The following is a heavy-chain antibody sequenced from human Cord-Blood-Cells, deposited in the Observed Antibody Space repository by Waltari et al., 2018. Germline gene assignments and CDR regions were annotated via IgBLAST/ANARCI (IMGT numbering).Heavy chain of an antibody. CDR2: INHSGST. CDR3: ARFHSGWYAFDI. D-gene: IGHD6-19*01. V-gene: IGHV4-34*01. CDR1: GGSFSGSH. J-gene: IGHJ3*02. Sequence: QVQLPQWGAGLLKPSETLSLTCAAPGGSFSGSHWSWIRQPPGKGLEWIGEINHSGSTNYNPSLKSRVTISVDTSKNQFSLKLSSVTAADTAVYYCARFHSGWYAFDIWGQGTMVTVSS.